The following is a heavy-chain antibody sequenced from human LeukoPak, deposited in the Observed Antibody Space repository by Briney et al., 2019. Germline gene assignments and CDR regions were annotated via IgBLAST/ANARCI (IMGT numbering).Heavy chain of an antibody. D-gene: IGHD1-26*01. V-gene: IGHV4-59*01. Sequence: PSETLSLTCTVSGGSISSYYWIWIRQPPGKGLEWIGYIYYSGSTNYNPSLKSRVTISVDTSKNQFSLKLSSVTAADTAVYYCARPYSGSYYDAFDIWGQGTMVTVSS. CDR3: ARPYSGSYYDAFDI. CDR1: GGSISSYY. CDR2: IYYSGST. J-gene: IGHJ3*02.